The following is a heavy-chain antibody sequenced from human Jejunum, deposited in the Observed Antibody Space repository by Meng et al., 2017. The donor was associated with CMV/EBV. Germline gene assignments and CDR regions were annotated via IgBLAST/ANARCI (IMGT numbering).Heavy chain of an antibody. D-gene: IGHD1-26*01. CDR3: ARESGSYYWFDP. Sequence: QVHLQGACPLLVSSSYTLSPTSVVSVGSISGYYWSWIRQPAVKGLEWNGRIYTSVSTPYNPSLKSRLTMSMYLSNNQLSLKLRSVTAADTAVYYCARESGSYYWFDPWGQGTLVTVSS. J-gene: IGHJ5*02. V-gene: IGHV4-4*07. CDR2: IYTSVST. CDR1: VGSISGYY.